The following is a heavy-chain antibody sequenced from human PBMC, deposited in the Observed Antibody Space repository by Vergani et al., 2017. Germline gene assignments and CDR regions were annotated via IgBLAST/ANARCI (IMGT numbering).Heavy chain of an antibody. Sequence: QVQLQQWGAGLLKPSETLSLTCAVYGGSFSGYYWSWIRQPPGKGLEWMGEINHSGSTNYNPSLKSRVTISVDTSKNQFSLKLSSVTAADTAVYYCARARGYCSSTSCYAGYYYYYYGMDVWGQGTTVTVSS. CDR3: ARARGYCSSTSCYAGYYYYYYGMDV. J-gene: IGHJ6*02. V-gene: IGHV4-34*01. D-gene: IGHD2-2*03. CDR2: INHSGST. CDR1: GGSFSGYY.